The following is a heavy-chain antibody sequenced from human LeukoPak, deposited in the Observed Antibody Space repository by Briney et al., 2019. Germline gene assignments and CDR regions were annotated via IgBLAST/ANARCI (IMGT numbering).Heavy chain of an antibody. CDR3: ASSSSWYSFDY. D-gene: IGHD6-13*01. CDR1: GYTFTGYY. J-gene: IGHJ4*02. Sequence: ASVKVSCKASGYTFTGYYMHWVRQAPGQGLEWMGWINPNSDFTNFAQNFQGRVTMTSDTSISTAYMELSRLRSDDTAVYYCASSSSWYSFDYWGQGTLVTVSS. V-gene: IGHV1-2*02. CDR2: INPNSDFT.